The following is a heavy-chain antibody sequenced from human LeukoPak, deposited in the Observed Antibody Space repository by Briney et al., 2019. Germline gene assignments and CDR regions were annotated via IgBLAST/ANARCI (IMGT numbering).Heavy chain of an antibody. CDR1: GGSISSYY. J-gene: IGHJ6*03. CDR2: IYYSGST. V-gene: IGHV4-59*08. Sequence: SETLSLTCTVSGGSISSYYWSWIRQPPGKGLEWIGYIYYSGSTNYNPSLKSRVTISVDTSKNQFSLKLSSVTAADTAVYYCARHYPRGIGVVPAAIKRYYYYMDVWGKGTTVTVSS. D-gene: IGHD2-2*01. CDR3: ARHYPRGIGVVPAAIKRYYYYMDV.